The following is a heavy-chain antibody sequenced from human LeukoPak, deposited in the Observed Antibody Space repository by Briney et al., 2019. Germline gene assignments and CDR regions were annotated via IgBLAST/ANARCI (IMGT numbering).Heavy chain of an antibody. D-gene: IGHD4-17*01. J-gene: IGHJ4*02. CDR1: GDTFTGYY. CDR3: AREATVTTYHGLTDY. CDR2: INPNSGGT. Sequence: GASVKVTCKASGDTFTGYYMHWVRQAPGQGLEWMGWINPNSGGTNYAQKFQGRVTMTRDTSISTAYMELSRLRSDDTAVYYCAREATVTTYHGLTDYWGQGTLVTVSS. V-gene: IGHV1-2*02.